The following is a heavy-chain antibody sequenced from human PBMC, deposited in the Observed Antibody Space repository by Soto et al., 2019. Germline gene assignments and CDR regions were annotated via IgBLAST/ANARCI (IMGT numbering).Heavy chain of an antibody. CDR1: GYTFTSYD. J-gene: IGHJ6*02. V-gene: IGHV1-8*01. Sequence: ASVKVSCKASGYTFTSYDINWVRQATGQGLECMGWMNPNSGNTGYAQKFQGRVTMTRNTSISTAYMELSSLRSEDTAVYYCARWGCSSTSCYYYYGMDVWGQGTTVTVSS. CDR3: ARWGCSSTSCYYYYGMDV. CDR2: MNPNSGNT. D-gene: IGHD2-2*01.